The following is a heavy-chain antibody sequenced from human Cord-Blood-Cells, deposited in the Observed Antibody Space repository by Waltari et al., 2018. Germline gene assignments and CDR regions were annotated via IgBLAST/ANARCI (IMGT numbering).Heavy chain of an antibody. CDR1: GGSISCCY. Sequence: VQLQESGTGLVQPSETLSLTCTVSGGSISCCYWRGSRRPPGKGLEWIGYIHYSGSTNYNPSLKSRVTISVDTSKNQFSLKLSSVTAADTAVYYCASVTYYDILTGYYYFDYWGQGTLVTVSS. J-gene: IGHJ4*02. D-gene: IGHD3-9*01. CDR2: IHYSGST. V-gene: IGHV4-59*01. CDR3: ASVTYYDILTGYYYFDY.